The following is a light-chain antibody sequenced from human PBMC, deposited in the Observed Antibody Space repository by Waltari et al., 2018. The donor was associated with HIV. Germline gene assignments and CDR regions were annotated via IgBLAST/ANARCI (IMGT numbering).Light chain of an antibody. CDR1: SGSIADYF. Sequence: FMLTQPHSVSESPGKTVTISCTRSSGSIADYFVQWYQQRPGSSPTTVIYEHDQRPAWVPDRFSGSIDISSNSASLIISGLKTEDEAEYFCQSFDRHTEVVFGGGTKLTVL. J-gene: IGLJ2*01. V-gene: IGLV6-57*01. CDR3: QSFDRHTEVV. CDR2: EHD.